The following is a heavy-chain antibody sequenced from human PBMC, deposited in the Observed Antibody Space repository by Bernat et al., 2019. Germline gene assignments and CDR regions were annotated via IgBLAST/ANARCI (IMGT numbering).Heavy chain of an antibody. D-gene: IGHD2-2*01. Sequence: QVQLVESGGGVVQPGRSLRLSCAASGFTFSSYGMHWVRQAPGKGLEWVAVISYDGSNKYYADSVKGRFTISRDNSKNTLYLQMNSLRAEDTAVYYCAKDNEPCGSTTRTHNYYYGMDVWGQGTTVTVSS. CDR3: AKDNEPCGSTTRTHNYYYGMDV. CDR1: GFTFSSYG. J-gene: IGHJ6*02. V-gene: IGHV3-30*18. CDR2: ISYDGSNK.